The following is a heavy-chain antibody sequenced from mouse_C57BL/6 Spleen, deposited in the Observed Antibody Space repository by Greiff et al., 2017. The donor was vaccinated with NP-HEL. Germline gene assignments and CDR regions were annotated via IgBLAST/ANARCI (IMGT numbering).Heavy chain of an antibody. CDR3: ATYTPYYAMDY. V-gene: IGHV1-63*01. CDR1: GYTFTNYW. J-gene: IGHJ4*01. CDR2: IYPGGGYT. Sequence: QVQLQQSGAELVRPGTSVKMSCKASGYTFTNYWIGWAKQRPGHGLEWIGDIYPGGGYTNYNEKFKGKATLTADKSSSTAYMQFSSLTSEDSAIYYCATYTPYYAMDYWGQGTSVTVSS. D-gene: IGHD2-12*01.